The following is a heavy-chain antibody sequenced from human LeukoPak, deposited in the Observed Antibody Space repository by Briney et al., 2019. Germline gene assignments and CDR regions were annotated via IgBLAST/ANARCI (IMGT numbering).Heavy chain of an antibody. Sequence: ASVKDSCKASGYTFTGYYMHWVRQAPGQGLEWMGWINPNSGGTNYAQKFQGRVTMTRDTSISTAYMELSRLRSDDTAVYYCARELAAADTRPWFDPWGQGTLVTVSS. CDR2: INPNSGGT. CDR1: GYTFTGYY. J-gene: IGHJ5*02. D-gene: IGHD6-13*01. V-gene: IGHV1-2*02. CDR3: ARELAAADTRPWFDP.